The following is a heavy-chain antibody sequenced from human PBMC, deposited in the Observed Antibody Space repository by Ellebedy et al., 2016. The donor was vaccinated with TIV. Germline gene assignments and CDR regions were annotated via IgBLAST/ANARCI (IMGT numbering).Heavy chain of an antibody. CDR3: ARRVGREWYRYWPYFDY. J-gene: IGHJ4*02. D-gene: IGHD3-16*02. CDR2: ISAYNGNT. Sequence: AASVKVSCKASGYTFTSYGIRWVRQAPGQGLAWMGWISAYNGNTNYAPKLQGRVTMTTDTSTSTAYMELRSLRSDDTAVYYCARRVGREWYRYWPYFDYWGQGTLVTVSS. CDR1: GYTFTSYG. V-gene: IGHV1-18*01.